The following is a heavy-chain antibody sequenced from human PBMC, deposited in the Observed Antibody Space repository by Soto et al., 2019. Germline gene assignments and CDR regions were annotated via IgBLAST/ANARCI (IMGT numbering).Heavy chain of an antibody. D-gene: IGHD3-10*01. CDR2: IYYSGTA. CDR1: GGSISSSSYY. J-gene: IGHJ4*02. V-gene: IGHV4-39*01. Sequence: QLQLQESGPGLVKPSETLSLTCIVSGGSISSSSYYWGWIRQPPGKGLEWIGNIYYSGTAYYNPSLKSRVTISVDTSKNQFSLKLTSVTAADTAVYYCARLATFGFDYWGQGTLVTVSS. CDR3: ARLATFGFDY.